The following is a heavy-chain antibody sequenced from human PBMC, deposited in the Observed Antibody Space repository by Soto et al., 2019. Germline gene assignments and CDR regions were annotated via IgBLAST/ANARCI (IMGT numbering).Heavy chain of an antibody. Sequence: QVQLQESGPGLVKPSETLSLTCTVSGGAISTYYLNWIRQPPGKGLEWIGYIYYTGNTNYNPSLQSRVTISVDTYKNQFSLKLRSVTAADTAVYYCARVSGGDYDRPFAYWGQGTLVTVSS. D-gene: IGHD4-17*01. CDR2: IYYTGNT. V-gene: IGHV4-59*01. J-gene: IGHJ4*02. CDR3: ARVSGGDYDRPFAY. CDR1: GGAISTYY.